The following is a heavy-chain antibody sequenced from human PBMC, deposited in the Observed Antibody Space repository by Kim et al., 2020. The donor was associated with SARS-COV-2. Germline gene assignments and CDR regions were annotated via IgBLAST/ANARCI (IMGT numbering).Heavy chain of an antibody. V-gene: IGHV3-30-3*01. CDR1: GFTFSSYA. Sequence: GGSLRLSCAASGFTFSSYAMHWVRQAPGKGLEWVAVISYDGSNKYYADSVKGRFTISRDNSKNTLYLQMNSLRAEDTAVYYCARDPYSGSYYRFPPGVGDYWGQGTLVTVSS. CDR2: ISYDGSNK. CDR3: ARDPYSGSYYRFPPGVGDY. J-gene: IGHJ4*02. D-gene: IGHD1-26*01.